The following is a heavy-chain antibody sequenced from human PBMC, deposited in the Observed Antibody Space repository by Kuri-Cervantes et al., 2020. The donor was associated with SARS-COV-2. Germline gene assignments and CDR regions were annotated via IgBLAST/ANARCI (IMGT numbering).Heavy chain of an antibody. J-gene: IGHJ4*02. CDR3: ASSAPGGGYSYGFDY. CDR2: IYYSGST. CDR1: GGSISSSSYY. D-gene: IGHD5-18*01. Sequence: GSLRLSCTVSGGSISSSSYYWGWIRQPPGKGLEWIGSIYYSGSTYYNPSLKSRVTISVDTSKNQFSLKLSSVTAADTAVYYCASSAPGGGYSYGFDYWGQGTLVTVSS. V-gene: IGHV4-39*07.